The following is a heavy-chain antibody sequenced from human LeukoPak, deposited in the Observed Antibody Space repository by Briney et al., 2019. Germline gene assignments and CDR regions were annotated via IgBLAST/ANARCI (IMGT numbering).Heavy chain of an antibody. Sequence: NPSETLSLTCAVYGGSFSGYYWSWIRQPPGKGLEWIGEINHSGSTNYNPSLKSRVTISVDTSKNQISLKLSSVTAADTAVYYCASLSFWSGYHDAFDIWGQGTMVTVSS. J-gene: IGHJ3*02. CDR2: INHSGST. D-gene: IGHD3-3*01. V-gene: IGHV4-34*01. CDR1: GGSFSGYY. CDR3: ASLSFWSGYHDAFDI.